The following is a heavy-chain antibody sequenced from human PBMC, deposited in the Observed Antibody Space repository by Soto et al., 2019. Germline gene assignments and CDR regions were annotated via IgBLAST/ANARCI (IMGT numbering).Heavy chain of an antibody. CDR2: INTGNGNT. V-gene: IGHV1-3*04. CDR1: GYTFTNYA. CDR3: ARGVGSGSYYNQYNWFDP. J-gene: IGHJ5*02. Sequence: ASVKVSCKASGYTFTNYAMHWMRQAPGQRLEWMGWINTGNGNTKYSQKFQGRVTITRDTSASTAYMELRSLRSDDTAVYYCARGVGSGSYYNQYNWFDPWGQGTLVTVSS. D-gene: IGHD3-10*01.